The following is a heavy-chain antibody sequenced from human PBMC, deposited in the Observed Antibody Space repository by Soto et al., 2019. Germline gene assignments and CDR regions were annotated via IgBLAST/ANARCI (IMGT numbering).Heavy chain of an antibody. CDR3: AIDHDGYSSGYYYGMDV. CDR1: GYTVTIYT. J-gene: IGHJ6*02. D-gene: IGHD5-18*01. Sequence: GASVKVSCKASGYTVTIYTMHWVRQAPGQRLEWMGWINAGNGNTKYSQKFQGRVTITRDTSASTAYMELSSLRSEDTAVYYCAIDHDGYSSGYYYGMDVWGQGTTVTVSS. CDR2: INAGNGNT. V-gene: IGHV1-3*01.